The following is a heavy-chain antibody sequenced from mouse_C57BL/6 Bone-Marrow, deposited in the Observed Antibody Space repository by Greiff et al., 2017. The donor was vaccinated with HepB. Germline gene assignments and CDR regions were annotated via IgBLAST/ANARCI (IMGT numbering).Heavy chain of an antibody. CDR3: ARRGPYWYFDV. Sequence: VQLQQSGPVLVKPGASVKMSCKASGYTFTDYYMNWVKQSHGKSLEWIGVINPYNGGTSYNQKFKGKATLTVDKSSSTAYMELNSLTSEDSAVYYCARRGPYWYFDVWGTGTTVTVSS. CDR2: INPYNGGT. CDR1: GYTFTDYY. J-gene: IGHJ1*03. V-gene: IGHV1-19*01.